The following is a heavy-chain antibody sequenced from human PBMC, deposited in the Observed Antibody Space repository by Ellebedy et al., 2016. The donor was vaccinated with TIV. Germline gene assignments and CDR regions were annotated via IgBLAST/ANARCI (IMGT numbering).Heavy chain of an antibody. V-gene: IGHV3-7*01. CDR2: ITVDGSEQ. CDR1: GFSFSSHW. Sequence: GESLKISCAASGFSFSSHWKSWVRQAPGKGLEWVAEITVDGSEQYYLESVKGRFTISRDNAKNSLSLQMNSLRVDDTAVYYCVSWYADWGQGTLVTVSS. D-gene: IGHD6-13*01. J-gene: IGHJ4*02. CDR3: VSWYAD.